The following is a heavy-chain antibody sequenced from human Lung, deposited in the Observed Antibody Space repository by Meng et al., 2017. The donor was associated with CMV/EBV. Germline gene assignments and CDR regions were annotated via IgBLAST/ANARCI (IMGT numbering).Heavy chain of an antibody. Sequence: SCAASGISFRTCVMHLVHQAASKGLEWVAVTSSDGSRKYYADFVKGRFTISRDNSKNTLYLQLNSLRTEDTVVYYCARDQKEEGDIWFDPWGQGTXVTVSS. CDR2: TSSDGSRK. CDR3: ARDQKEEGDIWFDP. CDR1: GISFRTCV. J-gene: IGHJ5*02. V-gene: IGHV3-30*04.